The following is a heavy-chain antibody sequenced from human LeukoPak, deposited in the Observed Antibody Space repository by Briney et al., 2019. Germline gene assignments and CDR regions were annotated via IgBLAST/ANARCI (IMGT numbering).Heavy chain of an antibody. D-gene: IGHD5/OR15-5a*01. V-gene: IGHV3-11*05. CDR1: GFVFSDFY. CDR2: ISPDGSYT. Sequence: PGGSLRLSCAGSGFVFSDFYINWIRHSPGKGLEWLAYISPDGSYTTYGDSVKGRFVISRDNAKNSVSLQMNSLRVEDPAVYFCASDQVSGVFDYWGQGARVTVS. CDR3: ASDQVSGVFDY. J-gene: IGHJ4*02.